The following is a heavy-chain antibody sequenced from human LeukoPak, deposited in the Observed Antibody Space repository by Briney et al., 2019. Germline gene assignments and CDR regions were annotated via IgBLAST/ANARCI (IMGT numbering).Heavy chain of an antibody. Sequence: GGSLRLSCAASGFTVSSNYMSWVRQAPGKGLEWVSVIYSGGSTYYADSVKGRFTISRDNAKNALYLQMNSLRAEDTAVYYCAKGGLLYGDYAREETYYFDYWGQGTLVTVSS. CDR3: AKGGLLYGDYAREETYYFDY. J-gene: IGHJ4*02. CDR2: IYSGGST. CDR1: GFTVSSNY. D-gene: IGHD4-17*01. V-gene: IGHV3-53*01.